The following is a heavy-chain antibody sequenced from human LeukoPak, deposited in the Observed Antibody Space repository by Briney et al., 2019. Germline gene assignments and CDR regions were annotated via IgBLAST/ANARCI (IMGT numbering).Heavy chain of an antibody. CDR1: GGSIGSNGFY. CDR3: VRHVSSGWDYYNGLDV. J-gene: IGHJ6*02. Sequence: SETLSLTCEVSGGSIGSNGFYWGWIRQPPGKGLEWIGSIYYPESTHYNPSLESRVTISVDTSKYQVSLTLSSVTATDTAVYYCVRHVSSGWDYYNGLDVWGQGTTVTVSS. D-gene: IGHD6-19*01. V-gene: IGHV4-39*01. CDR2: IYYPEST.